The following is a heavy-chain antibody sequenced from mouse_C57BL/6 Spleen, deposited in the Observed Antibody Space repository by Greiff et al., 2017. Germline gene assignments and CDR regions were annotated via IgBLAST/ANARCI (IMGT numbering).Heavy chain of an antibody. J-gene: IGHJ2*01. D-gene: IGHD1-1*01. CDR1: GYSITSGYY. Sequence: VQLKESGPGLVKPSQSLSLTCSVTGYSITSGYYWNWIRQFPGNKLEWMGYISYDGSNNYNPSLKNRIAITRDTSKNQFFLKLNSVTTEDTATYYCARAVVVAYYFDDWGQGTTLTVSS. CDR3: ARAVVVAYYFDD. V-gene: IGHV3-6*01. CDR2: ISYDGSN.